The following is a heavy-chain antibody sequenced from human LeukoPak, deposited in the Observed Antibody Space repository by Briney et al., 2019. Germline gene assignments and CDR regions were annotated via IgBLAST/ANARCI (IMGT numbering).Heavy chain of an antibody. CDR2: IRSSGSPI. V-gene: IGHV3-48*03. D-gene: IGHD6-19*01. CDR3: ASNGVGVTSGWSY. J-gene: IGHJ4*02. Sequence: SGGSLRLSCAASGFTFSSYEMNWVRQAPGKGLEWVSNIRSSGSPIYYADSVKGRFTISRDNAKSSLFLQMDSLRAEDTAVYYCASNGVGVTSGWSYWGQGTLVTVSS. CDR1: GFTFSSYE.